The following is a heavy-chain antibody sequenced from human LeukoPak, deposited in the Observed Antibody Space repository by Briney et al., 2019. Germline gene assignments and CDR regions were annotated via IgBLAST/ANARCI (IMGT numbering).Heavy chain of an antibody. CDR1: RFTFSSYA. CDR3: VKRSRDGYNSPLDN. CDR2: ISGSGGET. V-gene: IGHV3-23*01. Sequence: GGSPRLSCAASRFTFSSYAMNWVRQAPGKGLEWVSQISGSGGETYYADSVQGRFTISRDNSENTLYLQMNSLRAEDTTVYYCVKRSRDGYNSPLDNWGQGTLVTVS. J-gene: IGHJ4*01. D-gene: IGHD5-24*01.